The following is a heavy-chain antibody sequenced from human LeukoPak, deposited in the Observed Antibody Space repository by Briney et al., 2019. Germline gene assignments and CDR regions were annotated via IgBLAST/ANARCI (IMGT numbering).Heavy chain of an antibody. D-gene: IGHD3-22*01. CDR2: INPSGGTT. CDR1: VYTFTGYY. J-gene: IGHJ4*02. CDR3: ARDGSSGSGDY. Sequence: ASVKVSCKASVYTFTGYYMHWVRQAPGHGLERMGMINPSGGTTSYAQKFQGRVTMTRDTSTSTVYMELSSLRSEDTAVYYCARDGSSGSGDYWGQGALVAVSS. V-gene: IGHV1-46*01.